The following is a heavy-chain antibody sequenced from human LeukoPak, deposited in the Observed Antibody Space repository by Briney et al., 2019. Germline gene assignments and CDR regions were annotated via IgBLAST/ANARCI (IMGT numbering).Heavy chain of an antibody. CDR3: ARDSYGDANFDS. J-gene: IGHJ4*02. V-gene: IGHV3-53*01. Sequence: GGSLRLSCAASGFTFSDYYMTWVRQAPGRGLEWVSFYADSVKGRFTISRDISKNAVYLQMNSLRAEDTAVYYCARDSYGDANFDSWGQGTLVTVSS. D-gene: IGHD4-17*01. CDR1: GFTFSDYY.